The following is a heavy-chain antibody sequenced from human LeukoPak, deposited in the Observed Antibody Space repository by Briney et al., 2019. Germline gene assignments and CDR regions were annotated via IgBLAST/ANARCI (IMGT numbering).Heavy chain of an antibody. CDR2: MNPNSGYT. V-gene: IGHV1-8*01. J-gene: IGHJ4*02. Sequence: ASVKVSCKASGYAFTSLDINWVRQATGQGLEWMGWMNPNSGYTGSAQKFQGRLTMTRDTSISTAYMELTSLTSEDTAMYYCARVAGSAAYWGQGTLVTVSS. CDR3: ARVAGSAAY. CDR1: GYAFTSLD. D-gene: IGHD2-15*01.